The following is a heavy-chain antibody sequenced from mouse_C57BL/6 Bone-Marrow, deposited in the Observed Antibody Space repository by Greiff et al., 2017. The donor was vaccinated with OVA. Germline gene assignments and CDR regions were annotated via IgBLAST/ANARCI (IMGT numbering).Heavy chain of an antibody. CDR1: GYTFTSYW. V-gene: IGHV1-64*01. J-gene: IGHJ3*01. CDR2: IHPNSGST. CDR3: AREGTTEGLFAY. D-gene: IGHD1-1*01. Sequence: QVHVKQPGAELVKPGASVKLSCKASGYTFTSYWMHWVKQRPGQGLEWIGMIHPNSGSTNYNEKFKSKATLTVDKSSSTAYMQLSSLTSEDSAVYYCAREGTTEGLFAYWGQGTLVTVSA.